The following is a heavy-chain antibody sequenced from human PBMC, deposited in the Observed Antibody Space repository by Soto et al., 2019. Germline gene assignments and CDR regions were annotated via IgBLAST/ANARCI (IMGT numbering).Heavy chain of an antibody. V-gene: IGHV4-31*03. CDR3: ARGYDSSDYYFDY. CDR2: IYYSGST. J-gene: IGHJ4*02. D-gene: IGHD3-22*01. CDR1: GGSISSGGYY. Sequence: SETLSLTCTVSGGSISSGGYYWTWIRQHPGKGLEWIGYIYYSGSTYYNPSLKSRVTISVDTSKNQFSLKLSSVTAADTAVYYCARGYDSSDYYFDYWGQGTLVTVSS.